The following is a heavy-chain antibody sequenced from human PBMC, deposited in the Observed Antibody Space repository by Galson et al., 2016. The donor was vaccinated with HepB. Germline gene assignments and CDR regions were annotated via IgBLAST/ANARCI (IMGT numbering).Heavy chain of an antibody. D-gene: IGHD3-22*01. CDR1: GFTFSNYA. V-gene: IGHV3-21*01. J-gene: IGHJ4*02. CDR2: ISTDSTYI. CDR3: ARSSYDYDNRH. Sequence: SLRLSCAGSGFTFSNYAMNWVRQAPGKGLEWVSSISTDSTYIYYADSVKGRFTISRDNAKNSLYLQMNSLRAEDTAVYYCARSSYDYDNRHWGQGTPVTVSS.